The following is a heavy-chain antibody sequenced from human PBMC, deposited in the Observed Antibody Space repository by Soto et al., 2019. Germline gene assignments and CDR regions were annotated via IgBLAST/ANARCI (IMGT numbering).Heavy chain of an antibody. V-gene: IGHV3-33*01. J-gene: IGHJ4*02. CDR2: IWYDGSNK. Sequence: QVQLVKSGGGVVQPGNSLRLSCAAYGFTLGTYGMHWVRQAPGKGLEWVAVIWYDGSNKYYADSVKGRFTISRDNSKNTLYLQMNSLRAEDTAVYYCARDQQWLVRFYFDFWGQGTLVTVSS. CDR1: GFTLGTYG. D-gene: IGHD6-19*01. CDR3: ARDQQWLVRFYFDF.